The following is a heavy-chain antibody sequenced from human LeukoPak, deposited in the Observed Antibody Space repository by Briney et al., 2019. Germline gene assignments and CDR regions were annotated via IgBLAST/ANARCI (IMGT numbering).Heavy chain of an antibody. CDR3: VRAFGGYDSQRFSYTMDV. CDR1: GFIFSNYY. J-gene: IGHJ6*02. D-gene: IGHD5-12*01. CDR2: IHGSASYN. V-gene: IGHV3-21*06. Sequence: GGSLRLSCAASGFIFSNYYLNWVRQAPGKGLEWVSCIHGSASYNYYADSVKGRFTVSRDSAKNSLYLEMSSLRVEDTAVYYCVRAFGGYDSQRFSYTMDVWGQGTPVTVSS.